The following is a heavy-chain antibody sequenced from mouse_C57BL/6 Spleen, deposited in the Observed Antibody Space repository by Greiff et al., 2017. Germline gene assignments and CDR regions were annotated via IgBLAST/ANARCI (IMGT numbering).Heavy chain of an antibody. CDR1: GYAFTNYL. J-gene: IGHJ2*01. CDR3: ARRTTGTTY. V-gene: IGHV1-54*01. CDR2: INPGSGGT. D-gene: IGHD4-1*01. Sequence: QVHVKQSGAELVRPGTSVRVSCKASGYAFTNYLIEWVKQRPGQGLEWIGVINPGSGGTNYNEKFTGTATLTADKSSSTAYMQLSSLTSEDSAVYFCARRTTGTTYWGQGTTLTVSS.